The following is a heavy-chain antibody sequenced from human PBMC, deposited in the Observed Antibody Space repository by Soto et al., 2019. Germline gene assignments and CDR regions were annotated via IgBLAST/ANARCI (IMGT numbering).Heavy chain of an antibody. J-gene: IGHJ4*02. V-gene: IGHV3-23*01. CDR2: ISGRGGGT. CDR1: GFTFSSYA. CDR3: AEYPTFSLSACIDY. D-gene: IGHD2-15*01. Sequence: EVQLLESGGGLVQPGGSLRLSCAASGFTFSSYAMSWVRQAPGQGLEWVSTISGRGGGTFYAGSVKGRFTISRDNSKNTLYLQVNSLRDGYTATYYCAEYPTFSLSACIDYWGQGTLVTVSS.